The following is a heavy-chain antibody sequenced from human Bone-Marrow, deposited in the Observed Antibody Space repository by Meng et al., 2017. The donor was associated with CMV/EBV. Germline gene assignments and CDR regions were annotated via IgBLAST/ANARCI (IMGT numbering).Heavy chain of an antibody. CDR3: ARLSIAARPRDAFDI. Sequence: GGSLRLSCAASGFTFSSYSMNWVRQAPGKGLEWVSSISSSSSYIYYADSVKGRFTISRDNAKNSLYLQMNSLRAEDTAVYYCARLSIAARPRDAFDIWGQGTIVTVSS. V-gene: IGHV3-21*01. CDR1: GFTFSSYS. D-gene: IGHD6-6*01. J-gene: IGHJ3*02. CDR2: ISSSSSYI.